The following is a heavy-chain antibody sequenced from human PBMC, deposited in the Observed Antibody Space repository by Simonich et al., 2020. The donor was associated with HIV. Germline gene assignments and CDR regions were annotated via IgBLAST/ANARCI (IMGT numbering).Heavy chain of an antibody. CDR1: GYSISSGYY. V-gene: IGHV4-38-2*01. CDR2: IYHSVRT. D-gene: IGHD6-13*01. J-gene: IGHJ1*01. Sequence: QVQLQESGPGLVKPSETLSLTCAVSGYSISSGYYWGWIRQPPGKGPEWIGSIYHSVRTYDNPSLKSRVTISVDTSKNQFSLKLSSVTAADTAVYYCARVLGIAAAIDSFQHWGQGTLVTVSS. CDR3: ARVLGIAAAIDSFQH.